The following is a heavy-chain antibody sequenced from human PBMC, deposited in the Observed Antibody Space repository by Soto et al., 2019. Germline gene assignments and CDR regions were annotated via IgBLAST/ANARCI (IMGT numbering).Heavy chain of an antibody. CDR2: IYYSGST. J-gene: IGHJ4*02. CDR3: ARSDIVATTMIDY. V-gene: IGHV4-31*02. Sequence: TLSLTCTVSGGSISSGGYYWSWIRQHPGKGLEWIGYIYYSGSTYYNPSLKSRVTISVDTSKNQFSLKLSSVTAADTAVYYCARSDIVATTMIDYWGQGTLVTVSS. D-gene: IGHD5-12*01. CDR1: GGSISSGGYY.